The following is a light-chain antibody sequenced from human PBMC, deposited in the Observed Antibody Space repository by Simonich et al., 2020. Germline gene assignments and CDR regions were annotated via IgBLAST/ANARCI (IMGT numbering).Light chain of an antibody. CDR1: QSVSSN. Sequence: EIVMTQSPATLSVSPGERATLSCRASQSVSSNLARYQQKPGQAPRLLIYGASTRAPGIPARFSGSGSGTEFTLTISSMQSEDFAVYYCQQYNNWPPGTFGQGTKLEIK. J-gene: IGKJ2*01. CDR3: QQYNNWPPGT. CDR2: GAS. V-gene: IGKV3-15*01.